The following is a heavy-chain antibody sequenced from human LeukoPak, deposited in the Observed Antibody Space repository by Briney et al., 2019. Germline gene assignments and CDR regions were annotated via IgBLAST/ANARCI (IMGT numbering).Heavy chain of an antibody. CDR2: INPNSGDT. J-gene: IGHJ4*02. Sequence: ASVKVSCKASGYTLTSYYMHWVRQAPGQGLEWMGCINPNSGDTKYAQKFQGRVTMTRDTSISTAYMELSSLRSDDTAVYYCARDDGYSSGWSLDFDHWGQGTLVTVSS. V-gene: IGHV1-2*02. CDR1: GYTLTSYY. D-gene: IGHD6-19*01. CDR3: ARDDGYSSGWSLDFDH.